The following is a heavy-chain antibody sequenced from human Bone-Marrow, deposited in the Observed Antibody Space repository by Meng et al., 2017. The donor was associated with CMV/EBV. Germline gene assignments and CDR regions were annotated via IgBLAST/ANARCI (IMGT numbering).Heavy chain of an antibody. CDR3: AKESEYQLLSYYYYGMDV. D-gene: IGHD2-2*01. CDR1: GFTFSSYA. J-gene: IGHJ6*02. CDR2: IYSGGSST. Sequence: GGSLRLSCAASGFTFSSYAMSWVRQTPGKGLEWVSVIYSGGSSTYYADSVKGRFTISRDNSKNTLYLQMNSLRAEDTAVYYCAKESEYQLLSYYYYGMDVWGQGTTVTVSS. V-gene: IGHV3-23*03.